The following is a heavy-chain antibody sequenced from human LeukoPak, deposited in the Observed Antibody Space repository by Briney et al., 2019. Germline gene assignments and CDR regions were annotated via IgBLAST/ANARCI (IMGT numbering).Heavy chain of an antibody. CDR1: GFTFNTNA. J-gene: IGHJ4*02. V-gene: IGHV3-23*01. CDR2: ISGRTGGT. D-gene: IGHD5-12*01. CDR3: AKCGNSGCHLIDY. Sequence: PGGSLRLSCAASGFTFNTNAMSWVRQAPGKGLEWVSAISGRTGGTYYADSVKGRFTISRVNSKSTLYLQMDSLRAEDTAVYYCAKCGNSGCHLIDYWGQGTLVTVSS.